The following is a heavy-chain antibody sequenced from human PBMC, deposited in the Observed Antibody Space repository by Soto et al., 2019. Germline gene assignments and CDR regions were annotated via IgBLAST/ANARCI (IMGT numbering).Heavy chain of an antibody. J-gene: IGHJ6*02. CDR2: TYYTSKWYN. Sequence: SQTLSLTCVISGDSVSSNSALWNWIRQSPSRGLEWLGRTYYTSKWYNDYAVSVKSRLTINADTSKNQFSLQLTSVTPEDTAVYYCARLTSSGWSYYYGMDVWGLGTTVTVSS. CDR3: ARLTSSGWSYYYGMDV. CDR1: GDSVSSNSAL. D-gene: IGHD6-19*01. V-gene: IGHV6-1*01.